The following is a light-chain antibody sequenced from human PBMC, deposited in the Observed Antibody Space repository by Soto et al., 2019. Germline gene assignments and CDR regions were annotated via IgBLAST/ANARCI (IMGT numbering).Light chain of an antibody. V-gene: IGKV1-9*01. CDR3: QQLNGYPLT. Sequence: DIQLTQSPSFLSASVGDRVTITCRASQVISSYLAWYQQKPGKAPNLLIYTASTLQSGVPSRFSCSESGTEFTLTIRSLQPEDFATYYCQQLNGYPLTFGGGTKVEIK. CDR1: QVISSY. J-gene: IGKJ4*01. CDR2: TAS.